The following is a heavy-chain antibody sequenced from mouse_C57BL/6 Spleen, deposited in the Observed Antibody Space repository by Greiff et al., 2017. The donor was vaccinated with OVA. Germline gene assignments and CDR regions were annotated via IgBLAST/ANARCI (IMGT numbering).Heavy chain of an antibody. V-gene: IGHV5-4*01. CDR2: SSDGGSYT. CDR1: GFTFSSYA. CDR3: ARRDYGNYGRYFDV. J-gene: IGHJ1*03. Sequence: EVQGVESGGGLVKPGGSLKLSCAASGFTFSSYAMSWVRQTPEKRLEWVATSSDGGSYTYYPDNVKGRFTISRDNAKNNLYLQMSHLKSEDTAMYYCARRDYGNYGRYFDVWGTGTTVTVSS. D-gene: IGHD2-1*01.